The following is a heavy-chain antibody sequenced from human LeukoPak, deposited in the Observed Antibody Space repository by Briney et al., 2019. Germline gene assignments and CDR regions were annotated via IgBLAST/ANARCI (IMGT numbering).Heavy chain of an antibody. V-gene: IGHV3-23*01. CDR2: ISGSGGST. CDR1: GFTFSSYA. D-gene: IGHD5-24*01. CDR3: AKDMRRRDGYSNFDY. Sequence: PGGSLRLSCAASGFTFSSYAMSWVRQALGKGLEWVSAISGSGGSTYYADSVKGRFTISRDNSKNTLYLQMNSLRAEDTAVYYCAKDMRRRDGYSNFDYWGQGTLVTVSS. J-gene: IGHJ4*02.